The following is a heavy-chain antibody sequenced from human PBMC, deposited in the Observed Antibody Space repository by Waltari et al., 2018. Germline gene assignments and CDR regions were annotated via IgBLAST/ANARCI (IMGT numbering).Heavy chain of an antibody. CDR3: AKDYVWGSYGAFDI. J-gene: IGHJ3*02. V-gene: IGHV3-23*04. CDR1: GFTFSSYA. CDR2: SRVGGGST. D-gene: IGHD3-16*01. Sequence: EVQLVESGGGLVQPGGSLRLSCAASGFTFSSYAMSWVRQAPGKGLEGVSASRVGGGSTYYADSVKGRFTISRDNSKNTLYLQMNSLRAEDTAVYYCAKDYVWGSYGAFDIWGQGTMVTVSS.